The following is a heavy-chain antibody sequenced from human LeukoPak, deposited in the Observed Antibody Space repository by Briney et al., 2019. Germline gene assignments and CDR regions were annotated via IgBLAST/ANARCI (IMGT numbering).Heavy chain of an antibody. CDR1: GYTFTSYD. CDR3: ARGSGWKNYYYCYYMDV. CDR2: MNPNSGNT. D-gene: IGHD6-19*01. V-gene: IGHV1-8*01. Sequence: GASVKVSCKASGYTFTSYDINWVRQATGQGLEWMGWMNPNSGNTGYAQKFQGRVTMTRNTSISTAYMELSSLRSEDTAVYYCARGSGWKNYYYCYYMDVWAKGPRSPSP. J-gene: IGHJ6*03.